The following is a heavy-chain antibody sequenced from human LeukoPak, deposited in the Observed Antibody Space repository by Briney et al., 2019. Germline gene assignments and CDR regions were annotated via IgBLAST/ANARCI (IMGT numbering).Heavy chain of an antibody. V-gene: IGHV3-30*04. D-gene: IGHD1-26*01. CDR1: GFTFSSYA. CDR3: ASNPYRYSGSPFAFDL. Sequence: GRSLRLSCAASGFTFSSYAMHWVRQAPGKGLEWVAVISYDGSNKYYADSVKGRFTISRDNSKNTLYLQMNSLRAEDTAVYYCASNPYRYSGSPFAFDLWGQGTMVTVSS. CDR2: ISYDGSNK. J-gene: IGHJ3*01.